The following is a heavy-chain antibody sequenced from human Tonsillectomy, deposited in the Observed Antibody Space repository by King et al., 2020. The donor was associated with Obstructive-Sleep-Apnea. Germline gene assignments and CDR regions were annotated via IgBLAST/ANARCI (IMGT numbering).Heavy chain of an antibody. V-gene: IGHV1-2*04. CDR2: INPHSGGT. CDR1: GYTFTDYY. J-gene: IGHJ6*02. Sequence: QLVQSGAEVKKPGASVKVSCKASGYTFTDYYMHWVRQAPGQGLEWMGWINPHSGGTNYAQKFQDWVTMTRDTSISTAYMELSRLRSDDTAVYYCARTTSSYGMDVWGQGTTVTVSS. D-gene: IGHD4-11*01. CDR3: ARTTSSYGMDV.